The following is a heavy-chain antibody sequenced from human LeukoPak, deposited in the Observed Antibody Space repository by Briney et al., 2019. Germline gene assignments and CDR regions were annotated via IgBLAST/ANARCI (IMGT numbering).Heavy chain of an antibody. Sequence: SETLSLTCAVYGGSFSGYYWSWIRQPPGKGLEWIGEINHSGSTNYNPSLKSRVTISVDTSKNQFSLKLSSVTAADTAVYYCARGPRFSWFDPWGQGTLVTVSP. CDR2: INHSGST. CDR3: ARGPRFSWFDP. J-gene: IGHJ5*02. CDR1: GGSFSGYY. D-gene: IGHD2/OR15-2a*01. V-gene: IGHV4-34*01.